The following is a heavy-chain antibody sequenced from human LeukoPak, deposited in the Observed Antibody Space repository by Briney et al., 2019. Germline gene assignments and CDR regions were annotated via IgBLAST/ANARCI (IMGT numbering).Heavy chain of an antibody. D-gene: IGHD6-13*01. J-gene: IGHJ4*02. CDR3: ARDPTFTSLDKYSSSWYEGGGYYFDY. V-gene: IGHV1-69*04. CDR1: GITFSSYA. Sequence: GASVKVSCKTSGITFSSYAMSWVRQAPGQGLEWMGRIIPMLGLTDYAQKFQGRVTITADTSTRTVYMELTSLTSEDTAVYYCARDPTFTSLDKYSSSWYEGGGYYFDYWGQGTLVTVSS. CDR2: IIPMLGLT.